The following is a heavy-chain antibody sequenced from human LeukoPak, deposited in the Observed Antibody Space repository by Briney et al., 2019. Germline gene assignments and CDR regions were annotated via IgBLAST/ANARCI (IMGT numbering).Heavy chain of an antibody. V-gene: IGHV3-7*01. D-gene: IGHD6-19*01. CDR3: ARDGDTYSSGWFDY. J-gene: IGHJ4*02. CDR1: GFTFSSYW. CDR2: IKQDGSEK. Sequence: GSLRLSCAASGFTFSSYWMSWVRQAPGKGLEWVANIKQDGSEKYYVDSVKGRFTISRDNAKNSLYLQMNSLRAEDTAVYYCARDGDTYSSGWFDYWGQGTLVTVSS.